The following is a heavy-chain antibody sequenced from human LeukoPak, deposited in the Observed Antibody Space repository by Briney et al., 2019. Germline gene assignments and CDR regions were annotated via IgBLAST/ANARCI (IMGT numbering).Heavy chain of an antibody. V-gene: IGHV4-59*08. CDR1: GASISSYY. CDR3: ARRDSSSHWYFDL. Sequence: PSETLSLTCTVSGASISSYYWSWIRQPPGKGLEWIGYVYYSGSTNYNPSLKSRVTISVDTSKSQFSLKLNSVTAADTAVYYCARRDSSSHWYFDLWGRGTLVTVSS. CDR2: VYYSGST. J-gene: IGHJ2*01. D-gene: IGHD3-22*01.